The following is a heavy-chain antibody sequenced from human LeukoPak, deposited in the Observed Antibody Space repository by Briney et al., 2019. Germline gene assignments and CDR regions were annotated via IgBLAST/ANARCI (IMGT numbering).Heavy chain of an antibody. Sequence: PGGSLRLSCAASGFTFSSYEMNWVRQAPGKGLEWVSYISSSGSTIYYADSVKGRFTISRDNAKNSLYLQINSLRAEDTAVYYCARDKASAHYDSSGYAGYWGQGTLVTVSS. D-gene: IGHD3-22*01. V-gene: IGHV3-48*03. CDR3: ARDKASAHYDSSGYAGY. CDR2: ISSSGSTI. J-gene: IGHJ4*02. CDR1: GFTFSSYE.